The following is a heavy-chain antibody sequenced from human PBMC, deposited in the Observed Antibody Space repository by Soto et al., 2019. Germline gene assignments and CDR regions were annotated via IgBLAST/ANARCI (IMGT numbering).Heavy chain of an antibody. CDR3: ARARSTHYYYYGMDV. D-gene: IGHD2-2*01. J-gene: IGHJ6*02. CDR1: GGSSSGYY. V-gene: IGHV4-34*01. CDR2: INHSGST. Sequence: SETLSLTCAVYGGSSSGYYWSWIRQPPGKGLEWIGEINHSGSTNYNPSLKGRVTISVDTSKNQFSLELSSVTAADTAVYYCARARSTHYYYYGMDVWGQGTTVTVSS.